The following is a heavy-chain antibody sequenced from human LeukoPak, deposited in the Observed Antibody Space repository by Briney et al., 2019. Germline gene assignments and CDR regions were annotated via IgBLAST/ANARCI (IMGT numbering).Heavy chain of an antibody. Sequence: ASVKVSCKASGYTFTGYYLHWVRQAPGQGLEWMGWINPNSGGTSFAQKFQGRVTMTRDTSISTAYMELSRLRSDDTAVYYCARGDYGDYVADFDYWGQGTLVTVSS. CDR2: INPNSGGT. CDR1: GYTFTGYY. D-gene: IGHD4-17*01. V-gene: IGHV1-2*02. J-gene: IGHJ4*02. CDR3: ARGDYGDYVADFDY.